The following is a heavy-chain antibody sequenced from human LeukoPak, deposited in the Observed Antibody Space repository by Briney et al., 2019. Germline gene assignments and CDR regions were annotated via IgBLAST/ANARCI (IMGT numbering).Heavy chain of an antibody. CDR3: ASSLTGYSSSWLAFDY. CDR1: GFTFSTYA. D-gene: IGHD6-13*01. CDR2: VSGSGAAT. V-gene: IGHV3-23*01. Sequence: GGSLRLSCAASGFTFSTYAMTWVRQAPGKGLDWVSLVSGSGAATYYADSLEGRFAISRDNSKNTLYLQMNSLRAEDTAVYYCASSLTGYSSSWLAFDYWGQGTLVTVSS. J-gene: IGHJ4*02.